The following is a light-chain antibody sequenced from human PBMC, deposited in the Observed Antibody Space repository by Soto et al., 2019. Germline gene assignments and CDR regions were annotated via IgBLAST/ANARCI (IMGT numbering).Light chain of an antibody. CDR2: EVT. J-gene: IGLJ2*01. V-gene: IGLV2-14*01. Sequence: QSVLTQPASVSGSPGQSITISCTGTSSDFGAYNSVSWYQQHPGKAPKLIIYEVTNRPSGVSNRFSGSKSGNTASLTVSGLQTEDEADYYCSSFTDWNTLRVFGGGTKLTVL. CDR3: SSFTDWNTLRV. CDR1: SSDFGAYNS.